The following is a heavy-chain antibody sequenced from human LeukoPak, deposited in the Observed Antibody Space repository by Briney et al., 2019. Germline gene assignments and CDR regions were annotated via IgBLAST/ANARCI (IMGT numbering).Heavy chain of an antibody. CDR3: ARVTYYYDSSGYFTPSDFDY. J-gene: IGHJ4*02. CDR2: IYYSGST. V-gene: IGHV4-59*01. D-gene: IGHD3-22*01. Sequence: SETLSLTCTVSGGSISSYYWSWIRQPPGKGLEWIGYIYYSGSTNYNPSLKSRVTMSVDTSKNQFSLKLSSVTAADTAVYYCARVTYYYDSSGYFTPSDFDYWGQGTLVTVSS. CDR1: GGSISSYY.